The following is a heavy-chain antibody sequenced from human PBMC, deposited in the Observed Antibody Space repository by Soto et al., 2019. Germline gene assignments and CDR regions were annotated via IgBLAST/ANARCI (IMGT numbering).Heavy chain of an antibody. D-gene: IGHD2-21*02. Sequence: GGSLRLSCEVSGFTFSMYSMSWVRQSPGKGLEWVAKIPQDGVDGHYADSVKGRFIISRDNGKNSLHLQLNNLRAEDTAIYYCARDHLILPAHDFFYGSDVWGRGATVTVSS. J-gene: IGHJ6*02. CDR2: IPQDGVDG. V-gene: IGHV3-7*03. CDR3: ARDHLILPAHDFFYGSDV. CDR1: GFTFSMYS.